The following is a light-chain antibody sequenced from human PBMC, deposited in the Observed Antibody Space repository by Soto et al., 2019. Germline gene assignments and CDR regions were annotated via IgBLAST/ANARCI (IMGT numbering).Light chain of an antibody. CDR1: QSVNNNY. CDR2: GTS. CDR3: QQYGTSLFS. V-gene: IGKV3-20*01. J-gene: IGKJ3*01. Sequence: EIVLTQSPGTLSLSPGERATLSCRASQSVNNNYLAWYQQKPGQAPRLLIYGTSSRATGIPDRFSGSGSGTDLTLAISRLEPEDFAVYYCQQYGTSLFSFGPGTKVD.